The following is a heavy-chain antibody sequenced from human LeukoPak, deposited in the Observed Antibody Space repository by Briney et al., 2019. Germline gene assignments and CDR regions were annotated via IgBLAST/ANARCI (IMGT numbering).Heavy chain of an antibody. J-gene: IGHJ4*02. V-gene: IGHV3-30*02. CDR3: AKDICGGDCYPYGGY. CDR2: IPYDGSNK. Sequence: GGSLRLSCGASGFTFSNYGMHWVRQAPGKGLEWVAFIPYDGSNKYYADSLKGRFTISRDNSKDTLYLQMNSLRAEDTAIYYCAKDICGGDCYPYGGYWGQGTLVTVSS. D-gene: IGHD2-21*01. CDR1: GFTFSNYG.